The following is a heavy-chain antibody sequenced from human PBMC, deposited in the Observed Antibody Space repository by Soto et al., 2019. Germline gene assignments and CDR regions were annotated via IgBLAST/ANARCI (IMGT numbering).Heavy chain of an antibody. CDR3: ARDRGGTNYFDY. CDR1: GYSISSGYY. Sequence: SLTCAVSGYSISSGYYWGWIRQPPGKGLEWIGSIYHSGSTYYNPSLKSRVTISVDTSKNQFSLKLSSVTAADTAVYYCARDRGGTNYFDYWGQGTLVTVSS. CDR2: IYHSGST. J-gene: IGHJ4*02. V-gene: IGHV4-38-2*02. D-gene: IGHD3-10*01.